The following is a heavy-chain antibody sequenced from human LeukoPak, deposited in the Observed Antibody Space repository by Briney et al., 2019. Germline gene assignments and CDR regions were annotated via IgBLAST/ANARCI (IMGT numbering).Heavy chain of an antibody. CDR2: ISGSGGST. V-gene: IGHV3-23*01. CDR3: ANSRSFWSGYDN. D-gene: IGHD3-3*01. J-gene: IGHJ4*02. Sequence: GGSLRLSCAASGFSFSDSSVNWVRQAPGKGLEWVSTISGSGGSTYFPDSVKGRFTISRDNSKNTLYLQMNSLRAEDTAVYYCANSRSFWSGYDNWGQGTLVTVSS. CDR1: GFSFSDSS.